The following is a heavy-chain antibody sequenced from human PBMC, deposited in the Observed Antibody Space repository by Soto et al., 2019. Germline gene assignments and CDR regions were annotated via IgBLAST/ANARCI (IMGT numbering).Heavy chain of an antibody. CDR1: GYTFNSYY. J-gene: IGHJ4*02. Sequence: QVQLVQSGAEVKKPGASVKVSCKASGYTFNSYYIHWVRQAPGQGLEWMGWINPNSDVTGYPQSFQEGVTMPRTRSITTVYMELTRLRSDDTAVYYCVRAGLTGNYDFDSWGQGPLITVSS. D-gene: IGHD3-9*01. CDR3: VRAGLTGNYDFDS. V-gene: IGHV1-2*02. CDR2: INPNSDVT.